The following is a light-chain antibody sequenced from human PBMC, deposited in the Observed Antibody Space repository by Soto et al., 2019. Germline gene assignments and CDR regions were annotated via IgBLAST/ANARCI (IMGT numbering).Light chain of an antibody. CDR3: QSYASGLSAVL. V-gene: IGLV1-40*01. J-gene: IGLJ3*02. Sequence: QSVLSQPPSVSGAPGHSVTISCTGGGANIGAGFEVDCDQQLPGAAPKLLIYANSDRPSGDPDRFFGSRSGTSASLAITRLQAVDEADYYCQSYASGLSAVLFGGATKVTVL. CDR2: ANS. CDR1: GANIGAGFE.